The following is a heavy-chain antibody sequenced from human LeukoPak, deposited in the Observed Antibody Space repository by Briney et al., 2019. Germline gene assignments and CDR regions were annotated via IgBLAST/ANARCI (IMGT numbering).Heavy chain of an antibody. CDR1: GYSISSGYY. D-gene: IGHD6-13*01. CDR2: IYHSGSI. Sequence: PSETLSLTCTVSGYSISSGYYWGWIRQPPVKGLEWIGSIYHSGSIYYNPSLKSRVTISVDTSKNQFSLKLSSVTAADTAVYYCARGYSSSWSFSRARFSRAFDIWGQGTMVTVSS. V-gene: IGHV4-38-2*02. J-gene: IGHJ3*02. CDR3: ARGYSSSWSFSRARFSRAFDI.